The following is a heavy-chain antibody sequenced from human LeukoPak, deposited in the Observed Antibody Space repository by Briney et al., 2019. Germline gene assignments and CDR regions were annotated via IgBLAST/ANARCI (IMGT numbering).Heavy chain of an antibody. CDR2: IYDSGST. D-gene: IGHD5-18*01. J-gene: IGHJ6*02. Sequence: SETLSLTCTVSGGSISSYHWSWIRQPPGKGLEWIGYIYDSGSTKYNPSLKSRVTISLDRSRDQFSLKLRSVTAADTAVYYCARYGINYYYGLDVWGQGTTVTVSS. V-gene: IGHV4-59*08. CDR1: GGSISSYH. CDR3: ARYGINYYYGLDV.